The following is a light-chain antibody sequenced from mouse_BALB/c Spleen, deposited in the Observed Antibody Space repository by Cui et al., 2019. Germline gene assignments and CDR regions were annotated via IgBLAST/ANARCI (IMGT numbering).Light chain of an antibody. Sequence: DIQMTQSPASLSVSVGETVTITCRASENIYSNLAWYQQKQGKSPQLLVYAATNLADGVPSRFSGSGSGTQHSLKINSLQSEDFGSYYCQHFWGTPPTFGGGTKLEIK. V-gene: IGKV12-46*01. CDR3: QHFWGTPPT. J-gene: IGKJ1*01. CDR2: AAT. CDR1: ENIYSN.